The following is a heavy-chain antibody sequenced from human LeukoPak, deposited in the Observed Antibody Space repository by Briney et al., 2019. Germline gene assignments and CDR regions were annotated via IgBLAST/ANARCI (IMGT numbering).Heavy chain of an antibody. V-gene: IGHV4-59*08. D-gene: IGHD1-7*01. CDR3: ARGWNYDY. CDR1: GGLISSYY. Sequence: SETLSLTCTVSGGLISSYYWRWIRQPPGKGLEWIGYIYYSGSTNYNPSLKSRVTISVDTSKNQFSLKLSSVTAADTAVYYCARGWNYDYWGQGTLVTVSS. J-gene: IGHJ4*02. CDR2: IYYSGST.